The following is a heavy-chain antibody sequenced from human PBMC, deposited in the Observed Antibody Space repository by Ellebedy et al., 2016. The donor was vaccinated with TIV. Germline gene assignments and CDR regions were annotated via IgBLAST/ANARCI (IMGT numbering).Heavy chain of an antibody. CDR1: GYTFTSYF. Sequence: AASVKVSCKASGYTFTSYFMHWVRQAPGQGLEWMGIINPNGGSRSYAQKFQGKVTMTRDTSTSTFYMELSSLRSEDTAVYYCARDGAVTTVFDYWGQGTLVTVSS. J-gene: IGHJ4*02. D-gene: IGHD4-17*01. CDR3: ARDGAVTTVFDY. V-gene: IGHV1-46*01. CDR2: INPNGGSR.